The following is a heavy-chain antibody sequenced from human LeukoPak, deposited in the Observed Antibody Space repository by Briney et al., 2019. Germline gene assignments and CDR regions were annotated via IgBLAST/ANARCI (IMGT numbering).Heavy chain of an antibody. V-gene: IGHV4-39*07. Sequence: SETLSLTCTVSGGSVSTTTSYWDWIRRPPGKGLEWIGSVHYTGSTNYNPSLKSRVTISVDTSKNQFSLKLSSVTAADTAVYYCARLMILLDAFDIWGQGTMVTVSS. CDR1: GGSVSTTTSY. CDR2: VHYTGST. D-gene: IGHD3-10*01. J-gene: IGHJ3*02. CDR3: ARLMILLDAFDI.